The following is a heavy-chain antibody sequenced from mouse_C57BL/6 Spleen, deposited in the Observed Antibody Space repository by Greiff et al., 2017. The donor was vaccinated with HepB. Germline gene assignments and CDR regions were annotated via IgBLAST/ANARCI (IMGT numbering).Heavy chain of an antibody. CDR1: GYTFTDYY. Sequence: EVQLQQSGPELVKPGASVKISCKASGYTFTDYYMNWVKQSHGKSLEWIGDINPNNGGTSYNQKFKGKATLTVDKSSSTAYMELRSLTSEDSAVYYCARWVRWELRHFDYWGQGTTLTVSS. V-gene: IGHV1-26*01. D-gene: IGHD2-4*01. CDR2: INPNNGGT. CDR3: ARWVRWELRHFDY. J-gene: IGHJ2*01.